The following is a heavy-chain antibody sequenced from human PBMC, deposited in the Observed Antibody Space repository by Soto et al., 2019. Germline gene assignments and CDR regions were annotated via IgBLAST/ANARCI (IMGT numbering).Heavy chain of an antibody. J-gene: IGHJ4*02. V-gene: IGHV1-69*13. CDR2: IIPIFGTA. D-gene: IGHD4-17*01. CDR3: ARDPYGDYGY. Sequence: AASVKVSCKASGGTFSSYAISWVRQAPGQGLEWMGGIIPIFGTANYAQKFQGRVTITADESTSTAYMELSSLRSEDTAVYYCARDPYGDYGYWGQGTLVTVSS. CDR1: GGTFSSYA.